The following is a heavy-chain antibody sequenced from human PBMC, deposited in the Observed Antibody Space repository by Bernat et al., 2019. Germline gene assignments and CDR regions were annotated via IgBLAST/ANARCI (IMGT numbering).Heavy chain of an antibody. D-gene: IGHD1-26*01. Sequence: QVQLVQSGAEVKKPGASVKVSCKASGYTFTSYGISWVRQAPGQGLEWMGWISAYNGNTNYAQKLQGRVTMTTDTSTSTAYMELRSLRSDDTAVYYCARAADPGVCELLGGYDYWGQGTLVTVSS. V-gene: IGHV1-18*01. J-gene: IGHJ4*02. CDR1: GYTFTSYG. CDR2: ISAYNGNT. CDR3: ARAADPGVCELLGGYDY.